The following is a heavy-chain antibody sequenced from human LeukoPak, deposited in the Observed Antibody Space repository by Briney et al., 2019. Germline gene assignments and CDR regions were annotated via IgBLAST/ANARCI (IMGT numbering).Heavy chain of an antibody. CDR3: AKDFSSWTFFDY. J-gene: IGHJ4*02. Sequence: GXSLRLSCAASGFTFSSYGMHWVRQAPGKGLEWVAFIRYDGSNKYYADSVKGRFTISRDNSKNTLYLQMNSLRAEDTAVYYCAKDFSSWTFFDYWGQGTLVTVSS. CDR2: IRYDGSNK. V-gene: IGHV3-30*02. CDR1: GFTFSSYG. D-gene: IGHD6-13*01.